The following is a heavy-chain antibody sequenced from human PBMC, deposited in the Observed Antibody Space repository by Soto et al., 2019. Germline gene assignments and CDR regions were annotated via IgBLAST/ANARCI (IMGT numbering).Heavy chain of an antibody. J-gene: IGHJ5*02. CDR2: IDGSGGTT. D-gene: IGHD3-10*01. V-gene: IGHV3-23*01. CDR3: AKNSGWFNT. CDR1: GFPFSSTD. Sequence: PGGSLRLSCAASGFPFSSTDMTWVRQAPGKGLDWVSTIDGSGGTTYYADSVKGRFTISRDNSMNTVYLQMNGLRADDTALYYCAKNSGWFNTWGQGALVTAPQ.